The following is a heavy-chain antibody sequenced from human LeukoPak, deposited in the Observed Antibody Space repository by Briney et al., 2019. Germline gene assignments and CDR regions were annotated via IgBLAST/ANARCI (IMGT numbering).Heavy chain of an antibody. CDR1: GFTFRTYA. CDR2: ISGSGGST. CDR3: AKVQVLYIWDTAMVADAFDI. V-gene: IGHV3-23*01. Sequence: PGGSLRLSCAGSGFTFRTYAMIWVRQAPGKGLEWVSAISGSGGSTYYADSVKGRFTISRDNSKNTLYLQMNSLRAEDTAVYYCAKVQVLYIWDTAMVADAFDIWGQGTMVTVSS. J-gene: IGHJ3*02. D-gene: IGHD5-18*01.